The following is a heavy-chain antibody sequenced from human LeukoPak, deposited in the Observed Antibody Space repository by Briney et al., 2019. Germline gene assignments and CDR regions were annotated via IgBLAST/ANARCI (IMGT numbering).Heavy chain of an antibody. V-gene: IGHV4-59*08. CDR2: IYYSGST. CDR1: GGSISSYY. CDR3: ARHHYYDSSALGY. Sequence: SETLSLTCTVSGGSISSYYWSWIRQPPGKGLEWIGYIYYSGSTNYNPSLKSRVTISVDTSNNQFSLKLSSVTAADTAVYYCARHHYYDSSALGYWGQGTLVTVSS. D-gene: IGHD3-22*01. J-gene: IGHJ4*02.